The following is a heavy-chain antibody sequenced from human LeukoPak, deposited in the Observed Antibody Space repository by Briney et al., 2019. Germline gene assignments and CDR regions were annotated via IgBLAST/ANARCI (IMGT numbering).Heavy chain of an antibody. Sequence: ASVKVSCKASGYTFTSYDTNWVRQATGQGLEWMGWMNPNSGNTGYAQKFQGRVTITRNTSISTAYMELSSLRSEDTAVYYCARVGSSGWYLGFDYWGQGTLVTVSS. CDR1: GYTFTSYD. D-gene: IGHD6-19*01. V-gene: IGHV1-8*03. J-gene: IGHJ4*02. CDR3: ARVGSSGWYLGFDY. CDR2: MNPNSGNT.